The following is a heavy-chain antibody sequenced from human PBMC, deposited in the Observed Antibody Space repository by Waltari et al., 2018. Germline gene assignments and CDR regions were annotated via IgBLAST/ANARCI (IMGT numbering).Heavy chain of an antibody. CDR1: GFTFSSYA. Sequence: EVQLVESGGGLVQPGGSLRLSCAASGFTFSSYAMSWVRQAPGKGLEWVSAISGSGGSTYYADSVKGRFTISRDNSKNTLYLQMNSLRAEDTAVYYCAKSGGRSPIVVVPAAVSLDYWGQGTLVTVSS. V-gene: IGHV3-23*04. CDR3: AKSGGRSPIVVVPAAVSLDY. J-gene: IGHJ4*02. D-gene: IGHD2-2*01. CDR2: ISGSGGST.